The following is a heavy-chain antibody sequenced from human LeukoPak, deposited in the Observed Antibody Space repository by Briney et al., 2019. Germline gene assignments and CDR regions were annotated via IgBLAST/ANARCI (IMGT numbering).Heavy chain of an antibody. CDR2: ITHTGGT. Sequence: SETLSLTCAVYGGSFSGYFWTWIRQPPGKGLEWIGEITHTGGTEYNPSLKSRVTISVDTSKSQFSLKLNSVTAADTALYYCARDYQTVTNAWGQGTLVTVSS. CDR1: GGSFSGYF. D-gene: IGHD4-11*01. V-gene: IGHV4-34*01. J-gene: IGHJ5*02. CDR3: ARDYQTVTNA.